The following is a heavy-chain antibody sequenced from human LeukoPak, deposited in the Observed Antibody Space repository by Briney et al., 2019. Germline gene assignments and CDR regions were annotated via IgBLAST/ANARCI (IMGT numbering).Heavy chain of an antibody. V-gene: IGHV3-30-3*01. J-gene: IGHJ4*02. CDR3: ARDRVGSYYDH. CDR2: ISYDGSNK. CDR1: GFTFSSYA. D-gene: IGHD1-26*01. Sequence: GGSLRLSCAASGFTFSSYAMHWVRQAPGKGLEWVAVISYDGSNKYYADSVKGRFTISRDNAKNSLYLQMNSLRVEDTAVYYCARDRVGSYYDHWGQGTLVTVSS.